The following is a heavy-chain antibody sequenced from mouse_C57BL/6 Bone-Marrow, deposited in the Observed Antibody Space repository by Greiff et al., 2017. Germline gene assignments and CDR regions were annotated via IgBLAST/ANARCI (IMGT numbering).Heavy chain of an antibody. Sequence: EVQLQQSGPELVQPGASVKISCTASGYSFTDYNMNWVKQSNGKSLEWIGVINPNSGTTRYNQKFKGKGTLTVDKSSSTTYMQLNSLPTEDYAVYYCARSNKELRSAWFAYWGQGTLVTVSA. CDR2: INPNSGTT. V-gene: IGHV1-39*01. D-gene: IGHD1-1*01. CDR3: ARSNKELRSAWFAY. J-gene: IGHJ3*01. CDR1: GYSFTDYN.